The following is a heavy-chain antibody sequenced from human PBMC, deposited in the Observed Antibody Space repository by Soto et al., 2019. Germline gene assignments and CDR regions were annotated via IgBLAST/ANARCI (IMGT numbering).Heavy chain of an antibody. CDR1: GGTFSTHA. Sequence: QVQLVQSGAEVKKPGSSVKVSCKASGGTFSTHAISWVRQAPGQGLEWLGGIIPTLGTPNYAQKFQGRVTVIADEYTSTAYMELSRLTSEDTAVYYCARAAFRSGYYGYYYGMDVWGQGTAVNV. CDR2: IIPTLGTP. CDR3: ARAAFRSGYYGYYYGMDV. J-gene: IGHJ6*02. V-gene: IGHV1-69*01. D-gene: IGHD3-3*01.